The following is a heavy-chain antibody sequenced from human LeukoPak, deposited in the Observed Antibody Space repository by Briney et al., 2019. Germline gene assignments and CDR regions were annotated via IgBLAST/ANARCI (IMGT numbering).Heavy chain of an antibody. J-gene: IGHJ4*02. D-gene: IGHD1-26*01. V-gene: IGHV1-18*01. CDR2: ISAYNGNT. CDR1: GYTFTSYG. CDR3: ARDARELKNFDY. Sequence: ASVKVSCKASGYTFTSYGISWVRQAPGQGLEWMGWISAYNGNTNYAQKFQGRVTMTRDTSISTAYMELSRLRSDDTAVYYCARDARELKNFDYWGQGTLVTVSS.